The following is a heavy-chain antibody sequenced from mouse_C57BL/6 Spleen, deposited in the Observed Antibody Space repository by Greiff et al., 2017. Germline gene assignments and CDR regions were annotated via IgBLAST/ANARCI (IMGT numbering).Heavy chain of an antibody. J-gene: IGHJ4*01. V-gene: IGHV1-82*01. CDR2: IYPGDGDT. D-gene: IGHD2-1*01. CDR3: ARSTAVAMDY. CDR1: GYAFSSSW. Sequence: QVQLQQSGPELVKPGASVKISCKASGYAFSSSWMNWVKQRPGQGLEWIGRIYPGDGDTHYNGKFKGKATLTADKSSSTAYMQLRSLTSEDSAVYFYARSTAVAMDYWGPGTTVTVSS.